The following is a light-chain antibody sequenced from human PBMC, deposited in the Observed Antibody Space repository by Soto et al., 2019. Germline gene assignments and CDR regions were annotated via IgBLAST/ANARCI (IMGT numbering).Light chain of an antibody. V-gene: IGLV2-14*01. CDR2: DVT. CDR1: SSDVGGYNY. J-gene: IGLJ1*01. CDR3: RSYTSTSTPWV. Sequence: QSALTQPASVSGSPGQPITISCTGTSSDVGGYNYVSWYQQHPGKAPKLMIYDVTDRPSGVSNRFSGSKSGNTASLTISGLQAEDEADYYCRSYTSTSTPWVFGTGTKVTVL.